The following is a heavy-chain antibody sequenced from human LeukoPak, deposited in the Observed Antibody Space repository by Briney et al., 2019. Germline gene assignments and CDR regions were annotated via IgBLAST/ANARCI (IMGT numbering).Heavy chain of an antibody. V-gene: IGHV4-4*07. D-gene: IGHD1-7*01. J-gene: IGHJ5*02. CDR2: IYTSGGT. Sequence: SETLSLTCTVSGGSISSYYWSWVRQPPGKGLEWIGRIYTSGGTNYNPSLKSRVTMSVDTSKNQFSLKLSAVTAADTAVYYCARVRTNWFDPWGQGTLVTVSS. CDR3: ARVRTNWFDP. CDR1: GGSISSYY.